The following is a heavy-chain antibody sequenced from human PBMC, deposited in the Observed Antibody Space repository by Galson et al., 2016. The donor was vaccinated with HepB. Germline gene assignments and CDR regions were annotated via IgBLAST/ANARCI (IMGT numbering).Heavy chain of an antibody. CDR1: GYTLTELS. V-gene: IGHV1-24*01. J-gene: IGHJ4*02. D-gene: IGHD6-19*01. CDR3: ATEAPGIAVAEPSTLHITLDY. Sequence: SVKVSCKVSGYTLTELSMHWVRQAPGKGLEWMGGFDPEDGETIYTQKFQGRVTMTEDTSTDTAYMELSSLRSEDTAVYYRATEAPGIAVAEPSTLHITLDYWGQGTLVTVSS. CDR2: FDPEDGET.